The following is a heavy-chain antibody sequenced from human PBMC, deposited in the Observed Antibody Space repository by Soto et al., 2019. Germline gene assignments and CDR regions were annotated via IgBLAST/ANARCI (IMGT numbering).Heavy chain of an antibody. CDR1: GYTFTSYA. D-gene: IGHD6-13*01. V-gene: IGHV1-3*01. J-gene: IGHJ4*02. CDR3: ARSNIAAAGDYY. Sequence: ASVKVSCKASGYTFTSYAMHWVRQAPGQRLEWMGWINAGNGNTKYSQKFQGRVTITRDTSASTAYMELSSLRSEDTAVYYCARSNIAAAGDYYWGKGSLVTVSS. CDR2: INAGNGNT.